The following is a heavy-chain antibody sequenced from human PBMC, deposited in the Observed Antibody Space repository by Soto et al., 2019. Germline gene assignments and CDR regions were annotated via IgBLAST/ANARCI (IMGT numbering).Heavy chain of an antibody. CDR3: ARERPDGSRLDP. D-gene: IGHD6-13*01. CDR1: GGSSGGRGDY. CDR2: IYYSGST. V-gene: IGHV4-30-4*08. Sequence: SEILCLSCSVSGGSSGGRGDYWSLIRQPPGKGLEWIGYIYYSGSTYYNPSLKSRVTISVDTSKTQFSLKLSSVTAADTAVYYCARERPDGSRLDPWGQRTLVTVSS. J-gene: IGHJ5*02.